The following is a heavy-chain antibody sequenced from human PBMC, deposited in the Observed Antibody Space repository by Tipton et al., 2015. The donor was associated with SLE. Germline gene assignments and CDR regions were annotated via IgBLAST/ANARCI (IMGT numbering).Heavy chain of an antibody. CDR1: GGPIGSFY. V-gene: IGHV4-4*07. J-gene: IGHJ4*02. CDR3: ARGGEYDILLFDS. CDR2: IYNSGYT. Sequence: TLSLTCSVSGGPIGSFYWSWIRQPAGQGLEWIGRIYNSGYTNYNPSLKSRVTMSVDMSKNQFSLKLTSVTAADMAIDYCARGGEYDILLFDSWGQGTLVTVSS. D-gene: IGHD3-10*01.